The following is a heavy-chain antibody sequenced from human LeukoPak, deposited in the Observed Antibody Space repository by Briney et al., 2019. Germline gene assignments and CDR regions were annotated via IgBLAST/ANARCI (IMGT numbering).Heavy chain of an antibody. V-gene: IGHV3-23*01. Sequence: GGSLRLSCAASGFTFSTYDMSWVRQAPGKGLEWVSAISGSGGSAYYTDSVKGRFTISRDNSKDTLYLQMNSLKAEDTAVYYCATDRVYHDNSPPRYFDYWGQGTLVTVSS. J-gene: IGHJ4*02. CDR2: ISGSGGSA. CDR3: ATDRVYHDNSPPRYFDY. CDR1: GFTFSTYD. D-gene: IGHD3-22*01.